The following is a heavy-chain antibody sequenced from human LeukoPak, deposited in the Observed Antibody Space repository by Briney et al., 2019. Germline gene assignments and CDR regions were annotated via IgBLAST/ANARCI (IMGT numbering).Heavy chain of an antibody. V-gene: IGHV5-51*01. CDR2: INPGDSDT. CDR3: ARPYYYDNETSYDEN. J-gene: IGHJ4*02. D-gene: IGHD3-9*01. CDR1: GYSFSNFW. Sequence: GGSLKISCKTPGYSFSNFWIGWVRQLPGKGLGWMGIINPGDSDTRYSPSFRGQVTTSADKSITTAYLQWSSLAASDSGIYYCARPYYYDNETSYDENWGQGTQVTVSS.